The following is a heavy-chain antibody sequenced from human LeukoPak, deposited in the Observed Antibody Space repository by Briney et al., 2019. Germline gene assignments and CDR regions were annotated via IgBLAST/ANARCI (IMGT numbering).Heavy chain of an antibody. D-gene: IGHD5-24*01. Sequence: SETLSLTCTVSGGSISSSSYYWGWIRQPPGKGLEWIGSIYCSGSTYYNPSLKSRVTISVDTSKNQFSLKLSSVTAADTAVYYCARLRGQMAPSCGMDVWGQGTTVTVSS. CDR1: GGSISSSSYY. CDR3: ARLRGQMAPSCGMDV. CDR2: IYCSGST. J-gene: IGHJ6*02. V-gene: IGHV4-39*01.